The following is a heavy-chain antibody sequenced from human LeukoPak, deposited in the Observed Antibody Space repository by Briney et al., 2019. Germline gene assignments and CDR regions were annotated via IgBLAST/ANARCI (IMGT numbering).Heavy chain of an antibody. CDR3: AKGNKLERYYYGSGSPYTFDY. CDR2: ISWNSGSI. CDR1: GFTFDDYA. Sequence: PGRSLRLSCSASGFTFDDYAMHWVRQAPGKGLEWVSGISWNSGSIGYADSVKGRFTISRDNAKNSLYLQMNSLRAEDTALYYCAKGNKLERYYYGSGSPYTFDYWGQGTLVTVSS. J-gene: IGHJ4*02. V-gene: IGHV3-9*01. D-gene: IGHD3-10*01.